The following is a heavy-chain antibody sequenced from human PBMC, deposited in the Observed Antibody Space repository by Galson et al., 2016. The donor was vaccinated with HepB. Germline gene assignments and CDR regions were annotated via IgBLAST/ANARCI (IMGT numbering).Heavy chain of an antibody. D-gene: IGHD1-26*01. CDR1: GFSFSNYE. J-gene: IGHJ1*01. CDR3: ARDALGTWDLTA. V-gene: IGHV3-48*03. CDR2: ISGGGETT. Sequence: SLRLSCAASGFSFSNYEMNWVRQAPGKGLEWVAYISGGGETTYYADSVRGRFTISRDNARDSVFLQMTSLRVEDMARYYCARDALGTWDLTAWGQGTLVSVSS.